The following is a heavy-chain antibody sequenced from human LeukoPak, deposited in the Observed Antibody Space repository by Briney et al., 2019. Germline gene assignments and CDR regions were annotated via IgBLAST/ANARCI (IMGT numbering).Heavy chain of an antibody. D-gene: IGHD1-26*01. Sequence: GGSLRLSCAGSGFTFSTFSFNWVRQAPGKGLEWVSSISSGSAHIYYADSVKGRFTISRDNAKNSLFLQMDSLRAEDTAIYYCARERCVVGACGAFDVWGQGTMATVSS. J-gene: IGHJ3*01. CDR1: GFTFSTFS. CDR3: ARERCVVGACGAFDV. V-gene: IGHV3-21*01. CDR2: ISSGSAHI.